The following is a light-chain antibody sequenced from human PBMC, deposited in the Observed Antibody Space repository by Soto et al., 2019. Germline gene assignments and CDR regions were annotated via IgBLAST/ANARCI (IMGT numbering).Light chain of an antibody. V-gene: IGKV3-11*01. CDR1: QSVSSY. Sequence: EIVLTQSPATLSLSPGERATLSCRASQSVSSYLAWYQQKPGQAPRLLIYDASNRATGIPARFSGSGSGTDCTLTISSLEPEDFAVYYCQQRSNFGPGTKVDIK. CDR2: DAS. J-gene: IGKJ3*01. CDR3: QQRSN.